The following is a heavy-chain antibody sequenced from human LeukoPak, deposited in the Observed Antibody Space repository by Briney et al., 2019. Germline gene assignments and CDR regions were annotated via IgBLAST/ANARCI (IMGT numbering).Heavy chain of an antibody. V-gene: IGHV1-46*01. CDR3: ARERVLGYCSSTNCYTHYGMDV. J-gene: IGHJ6*02. D-gene: IGHD2-2*02. CDR1: GYTFTSYY. Sequence: ASVKVSCKASGYTFTSYYMHWVRQAPGQGLEWMGITNPSGGGTSYAQNFQDRVTMTRDTSTSTVYMELSSLRSEDTAVYYCARERVLGYCSSTNCYTHYGMDVWGQGTTVTVSS. CDR2: TNPSGGGT.